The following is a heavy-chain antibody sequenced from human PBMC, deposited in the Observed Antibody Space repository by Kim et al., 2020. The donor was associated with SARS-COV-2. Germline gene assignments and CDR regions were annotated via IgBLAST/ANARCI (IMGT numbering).Heavy chain of an antibody. J-gene: IGHJ4*01. CDR2: IYYSGST. V-gene: IGHV4-39*01. CDR1: GGSISSSSYY. CDR3: ARTIHLGELSSFDY. D-gene: IGHD3-16*02. Sequence: SETLSLTCTVSGGSISSSSYYWGWIRQPPGKGLEWIGSIYYSGSTYYNPSLKSRVTISVDTSKNQFSLKLSSVTAADTAVYYCARTIHLGELSSFDYWG.